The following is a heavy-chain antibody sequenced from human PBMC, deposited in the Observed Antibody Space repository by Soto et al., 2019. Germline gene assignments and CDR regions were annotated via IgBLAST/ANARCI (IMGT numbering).Heavy chain of an antibody. Sequence: PGGSLRLSCAASGFTFSDYYMTWIRQGPGKGLEWISYISSNGNTIYHADSVKGRFTISRDNAKNSLYLQMNSLRAEDTAVYHCARDIAAAGGRDYWGQGTLVTV. CDR3: ARDIAAAGGRDY. CDR2: ISSNGNTI. CDR1: GFTFSDYY. J-gene: IGHJ4*02. V-gene: IGHV3-11*01. D-gene: IGHD6-13*01.